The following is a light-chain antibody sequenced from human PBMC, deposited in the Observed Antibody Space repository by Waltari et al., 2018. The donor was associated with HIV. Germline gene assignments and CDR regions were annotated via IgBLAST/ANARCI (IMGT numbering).Light chain of an antibody. CDR1: RSLIHTNGYNS. CDR2: LGS. Sequence: IVMTQSPLSLPVTPGEPASISCRSSRSLIHTNGYNSLDWDLQKPGQAPQLLIYLGSNRAAWVPDRCSGSGSGTDFTLRISRVEAEDFGIYYCMQALHTWTFGQGTKVEIK. CDR3: MQALHTWT. J-gene: IGKJ1*01. V-gene: IGKV2-28*01.